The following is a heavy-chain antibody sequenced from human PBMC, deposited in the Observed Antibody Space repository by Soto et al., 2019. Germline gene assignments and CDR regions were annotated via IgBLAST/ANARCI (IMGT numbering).Heavy chain of an antibody. Sequence: ASVKVSCKASGYTFTSYDINWVRQATGQGLEWMGGMNPNSGNKGDAQKFQGRVTMTRNTSISTAYMELSSRRSEDTAVYYCARGLGLEAGGYWGQGTLVTVSS. J-gene: IGHJ4*02. V-gene: IGHV1-8*01. CDR2: MNPNSGNK. CDR1: GYTFTSYD. CDR3: ARGLGLEAGGY. D-gene: IGHD3-10*01.